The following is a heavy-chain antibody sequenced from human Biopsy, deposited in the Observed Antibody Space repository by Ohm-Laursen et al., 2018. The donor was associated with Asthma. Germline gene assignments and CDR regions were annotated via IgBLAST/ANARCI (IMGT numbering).Heavy chain of an antibody. CDR3: ARIKIRIGAGTDRYFDL. V-gene: IGHV1-2*06. J-gene: IGHJ2*01. CDR2: IDPNSGGT. Sequence: ASVKVSCKASGGTFSRYAISWVRQAPGQGLEWMGRIDPNSGGTNYAQKFLGRATMTRDTSVNTAFMVLSRLRSDDTAVYYCARIKIRIGAGTDRYFDLWGRGTLVTVSS. D-gene: IGHD3-16*01. CDR1: GGTFSRYA.